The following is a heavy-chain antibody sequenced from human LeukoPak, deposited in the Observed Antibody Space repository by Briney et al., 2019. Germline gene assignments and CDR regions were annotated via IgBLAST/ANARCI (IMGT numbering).Heavy chain of an antibody. CDR2: TYYRSTWYN. Sequence: SQTLSLTCAISGDTVSSNSVTWNWIRQSPSRGLEWLGRTYYRSTWYNDYAVSVRGRITVNPDTSKNQFPPHLNSVTPEDTAVYYCARRLTQYDCFDPWGQGILVTVSS. J-gene: IGHJ5*02. CDR3: ARRLTQYDCFDP. V-gene: IGHV6-1*01. D-gene: IGHD2-2*01. CDR1: GDTVSSNSVT.